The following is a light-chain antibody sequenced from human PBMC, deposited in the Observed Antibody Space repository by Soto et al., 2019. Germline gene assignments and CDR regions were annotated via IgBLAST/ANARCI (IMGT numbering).Light chain of an antibody. V-gene: IGLV2-14*01. CDR2: EVS. Sequence: QSALTQPASVSGSPGQSITISCTGTSSDVGGYNYVSWYQQHPGKAPKLMISEVSNRPSGISIRFSDSKSGNTASLTISGLQAEDEADYYCSSYTSSSTVVFGGGTKLTVL. CDR1: SSDVGGYNY. CDR3: SSYTSSSTVV. J-gene: IGLJ2*01.